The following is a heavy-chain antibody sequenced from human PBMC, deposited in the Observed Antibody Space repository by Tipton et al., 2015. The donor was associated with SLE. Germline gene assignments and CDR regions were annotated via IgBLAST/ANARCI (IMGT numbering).Heavy chain of an antibody. Sequence: SLRLSCAASGFTFSSYWMSWVRQAPGKGLGWVANIKQDGSAKYYVDSVKGRFTISRDNAKNSLYLQMNSLRAEDTAVYYCARDRGGLRRNWYFDLWGRGTLVTVSS. CDR1: GFTFSSYW. V-gene: IGHV3-7*01. D-gene: IGHD5-12*01. CDR3: ARDRGGLRRNWYFDL. J-gene: IGHJ2*01. CDR2: IKQDGSAK.